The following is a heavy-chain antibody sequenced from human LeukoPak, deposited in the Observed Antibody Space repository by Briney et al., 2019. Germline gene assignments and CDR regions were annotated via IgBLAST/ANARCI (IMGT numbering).Heavy chain of an antibody. Sequence: GGSLRLSCAASGFTFSSYAISWVRQAPGKGLEWVSAISGSGGSTYYADSVKGRFTISRDNSKNTLYLQMNSLRAEDTAVYYCAKDKVWSSSYLFDYWGQGNLVTVSS. D-gene: IGHD6-13*01. J-gene: IGHJ4*02. CDR3: AKDKVWSSSYLFDY. CDR2: ISGSGGST. V-gene: IGHV3-23*01. CDR1: GFTFSSYA.